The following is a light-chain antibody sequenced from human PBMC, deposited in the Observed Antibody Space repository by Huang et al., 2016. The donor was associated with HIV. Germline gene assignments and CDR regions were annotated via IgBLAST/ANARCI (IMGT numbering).Light chain of an antibody. V-gene: IGKV1-16*02. CDR3: QQSNTFPLT. CDR2: DAS. CDR1: QDIRSN. J-gene: IGKJ4*01. Sequence: DIQMTQSPSSLSASVGDRVTITCRASQDIRSNLAWFQQTPGKAPKSLIYDASTLQSGVPSKCSGNGYGTEFTLTISSLQPEDIATYYCQQSNTFPLTFGGGTKVEI.